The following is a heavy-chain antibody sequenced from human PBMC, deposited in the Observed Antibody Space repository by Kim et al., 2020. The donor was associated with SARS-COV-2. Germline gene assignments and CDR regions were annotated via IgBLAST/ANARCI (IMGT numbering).Heavy chain of an antibody. D-gene: IGHD4-17*01. CDR3: ATSEGIYGQNGFDY. V-gene: IGHV3-33*08. J-gene: IGHJ4*02. CDR2: IWYDGSNK. Sequence: GGSLRLSCAASGFTFSSYGMHWVRQAPGKGLEWVAVIWYDGSNKYYADSVKGRFTISRDNSKNTLYLQMNSLRAEDTAVYYCATSEGIYGQNGFDYWGQGTLVTVSS. CDR1: GFTFSSYG.